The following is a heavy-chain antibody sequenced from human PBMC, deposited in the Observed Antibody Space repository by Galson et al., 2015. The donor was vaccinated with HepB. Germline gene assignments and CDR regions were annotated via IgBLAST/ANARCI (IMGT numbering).Heavy chain of an antibody. CDR3: ATGVSYTNWFDP. V-gene: IGHV1-24*01. Sequence: SVKVSCKVSGYTLTELSMHWVRQAPGKGLEWMGGFDPEDGETIYAQKFQGRVTMTEDTSTDTAYMELSSLRSEDTAVYYCATGVSYTNWFDPWGQGTLVTVSS. CDR1: GYTLTELS. J-gene: IGHJ5*02. D-gene: IGHD4-11*01. CDR2: FDPEDGET.